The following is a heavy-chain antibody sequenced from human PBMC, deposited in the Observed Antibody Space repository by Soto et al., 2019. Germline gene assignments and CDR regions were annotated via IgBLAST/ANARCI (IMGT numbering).Heavy chain of an antibody. CDR3: VRYNWNDKNFDY. J-gene: IGHJ4*02. CDR2: ISGSGGST. D-gene: IGHD1-20*01. Sequence: EVQLLESGGGLVQPGGSLRLSCAASGFTFSSYAMSWVRQAPGKGLEWVSTISGSGGSTYYADSVKGRFTISRDNSKNTLFLQMNSLRAEDTAVYYCVRYNWNDKNFDYWGQGTLVTVS. CDR1: GFTFSSYA. V-gene: IGHV3-23*01.